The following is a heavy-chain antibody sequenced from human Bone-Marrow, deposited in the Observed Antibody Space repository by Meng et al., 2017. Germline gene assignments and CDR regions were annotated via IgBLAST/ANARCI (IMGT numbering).Heavy chain of an antibody. V-gene: IGHV3-23*04. J-gene: IGHJ4*02. Sequence: EVQVVGSGGGLVKPGGSLRLSCSASGFTFSNAWRSWVRQAPGKGLEWVSSISGSGTYTYYADSVKGRFTISRDNTKNTLYLQMNSLRAEDTAMYFCAKDYDSISWYYFANWGQGTLVTVSS. CDR1: GFTFSNAW. CDR2: ISGSGTYT. D-gene: IGHD3-9*01. CDR3: AKDYDSISWYYFAN.